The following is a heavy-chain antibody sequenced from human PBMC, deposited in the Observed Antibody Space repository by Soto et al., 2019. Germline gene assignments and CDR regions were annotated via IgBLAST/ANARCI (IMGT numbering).Heavy chain of an antibody. J-gene: IGHJ5*02. D-gene: IGHD6-6*01. V-gene: IGHV1-18*04. CDR2: ISAYNGNT. CDR3: ARSPYTSSSALGSFDP. CDR1: GYTFTSYG. Sequence: ASVKVSCKASGYTFTSYGISWVRQAPGQGLEWMGWISAYNGNTNYAQKLQGRVTMTTDTSTSTAYMELRSLRSDDTAVYYCARSPYTSSSALGSFDPWGQGTLVTVSS.